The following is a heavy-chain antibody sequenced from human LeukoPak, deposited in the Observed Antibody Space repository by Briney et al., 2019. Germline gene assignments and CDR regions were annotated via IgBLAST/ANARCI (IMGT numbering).Heavy chain of an antibody. V-gene: IGHV1-2*04. Sequence: ASVKVSCKASGYTFTGYYMHWVRQAPGQGIEWMGWINPNSGGTNYAQKFQGWVTMTRDTSISTAYMELSRLRSDDTAVYYCARSSLGYCSSTSCLPWFDPWGQGTLVTVSS. CDR2: INPNSGGT. CDR3: ARSSLGYCSSTSCLPWFDP. J-gene: IGHJ5*02. CDR1: GYTFTGYY. D-gene: IGHD2-2*01.